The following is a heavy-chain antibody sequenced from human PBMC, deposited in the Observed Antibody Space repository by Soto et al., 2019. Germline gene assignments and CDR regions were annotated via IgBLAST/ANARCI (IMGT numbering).Heavy chain of an antibody. V-gene: IGHV1-8*01. D-gene: IGHD3-10*01. CDR1: GYTFTSYD. CDR3: ARVKVVRGVITYY. Sequence: ASVKVSCKASGYTFTSYDINWVRQATGQGLEWMGWMNPNSGNTGYAQKFQGRVTMTRNTSISTAYMELSSLRSEDTAVYYCARVKVVRGVITYYWGQGTLVTLSS. J-gene: IGHJ4*02. CDR2: MNPNSGNT.